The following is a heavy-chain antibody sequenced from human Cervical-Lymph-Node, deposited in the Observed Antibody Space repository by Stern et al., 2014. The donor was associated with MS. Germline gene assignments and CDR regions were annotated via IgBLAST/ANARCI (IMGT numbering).Heavy chain of an antibody. CDR2: IIPSLTTT. D-gene: IGHD5-18*01. V-gene: IGHV1-69*01. CDR3: ATRGGRGYTYGSPFDS. J-gene: IGHJ4*02. CDR1: GGTFSDYA. Sequence: QVQLGQSGAEVKNPGSSVKVSCKASGGTFSDYAINWVRQAPGQGLEWMGVIIPSLTTTTYTQRFQGRVTITAHDSTSTAYMELSSLRSEDTAVYYCATRGGRGYTYGSPFDSWGQGTLVTVSS.